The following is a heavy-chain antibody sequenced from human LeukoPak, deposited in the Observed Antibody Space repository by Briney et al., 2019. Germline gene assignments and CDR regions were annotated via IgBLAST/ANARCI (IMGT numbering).Heavy chain of an antibody. CDR1: GFTFSSYA. V-gene: IGHV3-23*01. Sequence: GGSLRLSCAASGFTFSSYAMSWVRQAPGKGLEWVSGISNSGGSTYYADSVKGRFTISRDNSKNMLYLQMNSLRAEDTAVYYCTKESRNNCGWYRDYWGQGTLVTVSS. CDR3: TKESRNNCGWYRDY. CDR2: ISNSGGST. J-gene: IGHJ4*02. D-gene: IGHD6-19*01.